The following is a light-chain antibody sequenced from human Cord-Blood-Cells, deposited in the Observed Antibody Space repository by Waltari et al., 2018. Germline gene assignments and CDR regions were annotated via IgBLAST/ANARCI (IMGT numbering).Light chain of an antibody. CDR3: SSDTSSSTVV. J-gene: IGLJ2*01. CDR1: SSDVGGNNY. CDR2: DAS. Sequence: QSALTQPASVSGSPGQSITIFRTGTSSDVGGNNYVSCYQQHPGKAPKLMMYDASNLPSGVSNRFSGSKSGNTASLTISGLQAEDEADYYCSSDTSSSTVVFGGGTKLTVL. V-gene: IGLV2-14*01.